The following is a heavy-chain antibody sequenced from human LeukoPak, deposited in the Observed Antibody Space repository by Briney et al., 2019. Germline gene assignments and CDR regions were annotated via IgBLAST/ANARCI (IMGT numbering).Heavy chain of an antibody. CDR3: ATSSSWYFGY. V-gene: IGHV4-38-2*02. J-gene: IGHJ4*02. D-gene: IGHD6-13*01. CDR2: IYHSGST. CDR1: GYTISSGYY. Sequence: SETLSLTCTVSGYTISSGYYWGWIRQPPGKGLEWIGIIYHSGSTYYNPSLKSRVTISVDTSKNQFSLKLSSVTAADTAVYYCATSSSWYFGYWGQGTLVTVSS.